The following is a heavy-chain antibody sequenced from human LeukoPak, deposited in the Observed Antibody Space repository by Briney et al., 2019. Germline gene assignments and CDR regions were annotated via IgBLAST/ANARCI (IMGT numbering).Heavy chain of an antibody. D-gene: IGHD2-15*01. CDR2: IIPIFGTA. CDR3: ALLMTPYCSGGSCSMDEETNDY. V-gene: IGHV1-69*13. Sequence: GASVKVSCKASGGTFSSYAISWVRQAPGQGLEWMGGIIPIFGTANYAQKFQGRVTITADESTSTAYMELSSLRSEDTAVYYCALLMTPYCSGGSCSMDEETNDYWGQGTLVTVSS. J-gene: IGHJ4*02. CDR1: GGTFSSYA.